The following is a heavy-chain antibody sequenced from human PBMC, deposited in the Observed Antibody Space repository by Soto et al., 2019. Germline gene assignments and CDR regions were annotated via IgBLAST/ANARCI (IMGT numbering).Heavy chain of an antibody. D-gene: IGHD1-20*01. V-gene: IGHV3-23*01. CDR3: AKAISGYNAPLDH. CDR1: GFTFSSYA. CDR2: ITGSGDAT. J-gene: IGHJ4*02. Sequence: EVQLLESGGGLVQPGGSLRLSCEASGFTFSSYAMNWVRQAPGKGLEWVSVITGSGDATYYADSVKGRFTISRDNSKNTLYVQMNSLRAEDTAVYYCAKAISGYNAPLDHWGQGTRVTVSS.